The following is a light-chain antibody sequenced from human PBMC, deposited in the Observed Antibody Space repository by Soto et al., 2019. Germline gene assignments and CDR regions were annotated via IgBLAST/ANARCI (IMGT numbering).Light chain of an antibody. V-gene: IGKV3-11*01. Sequence: EIVLTQSPATLSLSPGERATLSCRASQSVRSYLAWYQQKPGQAPRLLIYDASNRATGIPARFSGRGSGTDFTLTISSLEPEDFAVYYCQQRSNWPPTFGQGTRLEIK. J-gene: IGKJ5*01. CDR1: QSVRSY. CDR3: QQRSNWPPT. CDR2: DAS.